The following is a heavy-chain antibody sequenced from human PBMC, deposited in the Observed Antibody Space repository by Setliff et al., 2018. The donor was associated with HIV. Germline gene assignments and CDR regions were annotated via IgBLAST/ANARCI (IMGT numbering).Heavy chain of an antibody. CDR2: INHSGST. Sequence: SETLSLTCAVYGGSFSGYYWSWIRQSPGKGLEWIGEINHSGSTNYNPSLKSRVTISVDTSKNQFSLKLSSVTAADTAVYYCASLYSSSWYWAYYFDYWGQGTLVTVSS. D-gene: IGHD6-13*01. J-gene: IGHJ4*02. V-gene: IGHV4-34*01. CDR3: ASLYSSSWYWAYYFDY. CDR1: GGSFSGYY.